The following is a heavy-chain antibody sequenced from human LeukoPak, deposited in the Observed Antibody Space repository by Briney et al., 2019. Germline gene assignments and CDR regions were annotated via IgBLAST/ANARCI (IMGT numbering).Heavy chain of an antibody. Sequence: ISYDGNIKDYTASVKGRFTISRDTSKNSMYLQMNSLRAEDTAVYYCVRDLVPGSPDYFAYWGRGTLVTVSS. CDR2: ISYDGNIK. V-gene: IGHV3-30*10. J-gene: IGHJ4*02. D-gene: IGHD3-10*01. CDR3: VRDLVPGSPDYFAY.